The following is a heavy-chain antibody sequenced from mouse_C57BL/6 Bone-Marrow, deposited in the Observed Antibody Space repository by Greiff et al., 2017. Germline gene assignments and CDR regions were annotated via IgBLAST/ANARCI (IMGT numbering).Heavy chain of an antibody. D-gene: IGHD1-1*01. J-gene: IGHJ2*01. CDR2: IHPNSGST. CDR3: ARSYYGSSYNY. Sequence: QVQLQQPGAELVKPGASVKLSCKASGYTFTSYWMHWVKQRPGQGLEWIGMIHPNSGSTNYNEKFKSKATLTVDKSSSTASMQLSSLTSEDSAVYYCARSYYGSSYNYWGQGTTLTVSS. CDR1: GYTFTSYW. V-gene: IGHV1-64*01.